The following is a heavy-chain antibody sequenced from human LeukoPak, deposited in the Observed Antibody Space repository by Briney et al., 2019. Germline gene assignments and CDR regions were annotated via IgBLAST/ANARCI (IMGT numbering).Heavy chain of an antibody. CDR2: IIPILGIA. J-gene: IGHJ4*02. D-gene: IGHD2-2*01. CDR3: ATDLIVVVPAANFLSDY. CDR1: GGTFSSYA. Sequence: ASVKVSCKASGGTFSSYAISWVRQAPGQGLEWMGRIIPILGIADYAQKFQGRVTITADKSTSTAYMELSSLRSEDTAVYYCATDLIVVVPAANFLSDYWGQGTLVTVSS. V-gene: IGHV1-69*04.